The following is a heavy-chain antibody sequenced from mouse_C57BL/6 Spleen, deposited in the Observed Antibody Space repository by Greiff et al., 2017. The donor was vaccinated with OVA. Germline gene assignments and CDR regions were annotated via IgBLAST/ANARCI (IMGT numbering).Heavy chain of an antibody. J-gene: IGHJ2*01. Sequence: VKLQQPGAELVRPGSSVKLSCKASGYTFTSYWMDWVKQRPGQGLEWIGNIYPSDSETHYNQKFKDKATLTVDKSSSTAYMQLSSLTSEDSAVYYCARGNYYGSSYGYWGQGTTLTVSS. CDR2: IYPSDSET. V-gene: IGHV1-61*01. CDR1: GYTFTSYW. CDR3: ARGNYYGSSYGY. D-gene: IGHD1-1*01.